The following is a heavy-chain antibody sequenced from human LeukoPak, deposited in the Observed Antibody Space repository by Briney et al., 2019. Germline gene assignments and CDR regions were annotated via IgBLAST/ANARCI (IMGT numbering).Heavy chain of an antibody. CDR3: ARDPHSSGWVDY. D-gene: IGHD6-19*01. CDR1: GFTFSSYS. CDR2: ISASSRLI. Sequence: PGGSLRLSCAASGFTFSSYSMLWVRRAPGKGREWVSYISASSRLIYYADSVRGRFTVSRDNAKNSLYLQMNSLRVEDTAVYYCARDPHSSGWVDYWGQGTLVTVSS. J-gene: IGHJ4*02. V-gene: IGHV3-48*01.